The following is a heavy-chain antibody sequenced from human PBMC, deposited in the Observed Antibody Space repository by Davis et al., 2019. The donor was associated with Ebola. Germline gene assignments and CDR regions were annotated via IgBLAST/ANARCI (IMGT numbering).Heavy chain of an antibody. J-gene: IGHJ6*02. CDR2: ISGSGGST. V-gene: IGHV3-23*01. CDR1: GFTFSSYA. Sequence: GESLKISCAASGFTFSSYAMSWVRQAPGKGLEWVSAISGSGGSTYYADSVKGRFTISRDNSKNTLYLQMNSLRAEDTAVYYCAKDMSKNLYSSSWYYYYYGMDVWGQGTTVTVSS. D-gene: IGHD6-13*01. CDR3: AKDMSKNLYSSSWYYYYYGMDV.